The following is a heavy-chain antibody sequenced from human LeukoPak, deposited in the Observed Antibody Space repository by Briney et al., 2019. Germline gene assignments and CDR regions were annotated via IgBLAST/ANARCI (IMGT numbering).Heavy chain of an antibody. D-gene: IGHD3-16*01. CDR3: ARGPGFRGIFDY. CDR1: GFTITDNY. Sequence: PGGSLRLSCGASGFTITDNYMSWVRQAPGKGLEWVSGIHSGYNTYYADSVKGRFTISRDTPKNTLYLQMSSLRVEDTAVYYCARGPGFRGIFDYWGQGTLVTVSS. CDR2: IHSGYNT. J-gene: IGHJ4*02. V-gene: IGHV3-66*01.